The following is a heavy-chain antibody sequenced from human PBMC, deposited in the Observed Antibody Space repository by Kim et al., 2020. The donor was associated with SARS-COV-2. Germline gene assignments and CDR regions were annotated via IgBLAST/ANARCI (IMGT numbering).Heavy chain of an antibody. CDR2: IYYSGST. CDR3: ARWGMTTVTTFDY. V-gene: IGHV4-31*03. J-gene: IGHJ4*02. D-gene: IGHD4-17*01. Sequence: SETLSLTSTVSGGFISSGGYYWSWIRQHPGKGLEWIGYIYYSGSTYYNPSLKGRVTISVDTSKNQFSLKLSSVTAADTAVYYCARWGMTTVTTFDYWGQGTLVTVPS. CDR1: GGFISSGGYY.